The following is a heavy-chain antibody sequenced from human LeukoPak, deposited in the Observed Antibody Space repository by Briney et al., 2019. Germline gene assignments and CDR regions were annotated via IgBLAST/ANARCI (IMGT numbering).Heavy chain of an antibody. CDR1: GLTFSSYS. Sequence: GGSLRLSCAASGLTFSSYSMNWVRQAPGKGLEWVSYISSSSSTIYYADSVKGRFTISRDNAKNSLYLQMNSLRAEDTAVYYCARVVPAAMDYYYYYYMDVWGKGTTVTVSS. D-gene: IGHD2-2*01. J-gene: IGHJ6*03. V-gene: IGHV3-48*01. CDR3: ARVVPAAMDYYYYYYMDV. CDR2: ISSSSSTI.